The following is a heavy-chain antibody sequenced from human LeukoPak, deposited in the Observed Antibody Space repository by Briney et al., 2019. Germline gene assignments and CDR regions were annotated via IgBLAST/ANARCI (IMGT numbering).Heavy chain of an antibody. D-gene: IGHD2-21*02. CDR3: AREYNCGGDCMTFDT. V-gene: IGHV3-11*01. Sequence: PGGSLRLSCAASGFTFSDYYMSWIRQAPGKGLEWVSYISSSGSTIYYADSVKGRFTISRDNAKNSLYLQMNSLRAEDTAVYYCAREYNCGGDCMTFDTWGQGTMVTVSS. J-gene: IGHJ3*02. CDR1: GFTFSDYY. CDR2: ISSSGSTI.